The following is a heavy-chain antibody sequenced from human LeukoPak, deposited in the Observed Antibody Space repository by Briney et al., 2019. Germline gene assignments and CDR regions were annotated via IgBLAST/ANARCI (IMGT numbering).Heavy chain of an antibody. J-gene: IGHJ4*02. Sequence: GGSLRLSCAASGFTFSSYWMHWVRQAPGKGLEWVSAISGSGGSTYYADSVKGRFTISRDNAENSLYLQMNSLRAEDTAVYYCARTPYDFWSASYSYYFDYWGQGTLVTVSS. D-gene: IGHD3-3*01. V-gene: IGHV3-48*01. CDR2: ISGSGGST. CDR1: GFTFSSYW. CDR3: ARTPYDFWSASYSYYFDY.